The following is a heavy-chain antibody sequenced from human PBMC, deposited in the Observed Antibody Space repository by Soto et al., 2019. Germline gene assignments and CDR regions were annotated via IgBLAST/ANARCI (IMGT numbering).Heavy chain of an antibody. CDR3: ASQIRGVDY. CDR2: IYHSGST. D-gene: IGHD3-10*01. J-gene: IGHJ4*02. Sequence: SETLCLTCAFSGYSISSGYYWGWIRQPPGKGLEWIGSIYHSGSTYYNPSLKSRVTISVDTSKNQFSLKLSSVTAADTAVYYCASQIRGVDYWGQGTLVTSPQ. V-gene: IGHV4-38-2*01. CDR1: GYSISSGYY.